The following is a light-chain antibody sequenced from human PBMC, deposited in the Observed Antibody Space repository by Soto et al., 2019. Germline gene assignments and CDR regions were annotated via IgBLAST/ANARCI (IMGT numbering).Light chain of an antibody. CDR1: RSNIGAAND. Sequence: QAVVTQPPSVSGAPRQRVTISCTGSRSNIGAANDVHWYQQLPGTAPKLLIYGKNNRPSGVPDRFSGSKSGTSASLAITGLQAEDEADYYCQSYDSSLSGSVFGGGTKLTVL. V-gene: IGLV1-40*01. CDR2: GKN. J-gene: IGLJ2*01. CDR3: QSYDSSLSGSV.